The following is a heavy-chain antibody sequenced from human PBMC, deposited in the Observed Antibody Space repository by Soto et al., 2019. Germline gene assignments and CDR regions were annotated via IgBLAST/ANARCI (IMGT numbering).Heavy chain of an antibody. CDR3: ATAVGLMGSKTAFDI. D-gene: IGHD2-8*01. CDR1: GYSLTELS. CDR2: LDPDNDET. Sequence: GASVKVSCKVSGYSLTELSMHWVRQASGKGLEWMGGLDPDNDETIYAQKFQGRVTMTEDTSADTAYMEMSSLRSEDTAVYYYATAVGLMGSKTAFDIWGQGTKVTVSS. V-gene: IGHV1-24*01. J-gene: IGHJ3*02.